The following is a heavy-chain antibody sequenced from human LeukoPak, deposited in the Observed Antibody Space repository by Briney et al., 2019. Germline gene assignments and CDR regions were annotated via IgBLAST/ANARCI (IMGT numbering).Heavy chain of an antibody. D-gene: IGHD3-9*01. Sequence: SETLSLTCTVSGGSISSGSYYWSWIRQPAGLGLEWIGRIYTSGSTNYNPSLKSRVTISVDTSKNQFSLKLSSVTAADTAVYYCASRKRGYYDILTGYSADAFDIWGQGTMVTVSS. J-gene: IGHJ3*02. CDR3: ASRKRGYYDILTGYSADAFDI. CDR2: IYTSGST. V-gene: IGHV4-61*02. CDR1: GGSISSGSYY.